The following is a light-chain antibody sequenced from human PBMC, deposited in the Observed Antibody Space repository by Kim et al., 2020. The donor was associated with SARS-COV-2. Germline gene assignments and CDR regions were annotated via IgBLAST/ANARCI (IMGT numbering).Light chain of an antibody. Sequence: SVKHTCTLSSGHSSYAIAWHQQQTEKGTRYLMKLNSDGRHSKGDGIPDRFSGSSSGAERYLTISSLQSEDEADYYCQTWGTGIRVFGGGTQLTVL. CDR1: SGHSSYA. CDR2: LNSDGRH. J-gene: IGLJ3*02. CDR3: QTWGTGIRV. V-gene: IGLV4-69*01.